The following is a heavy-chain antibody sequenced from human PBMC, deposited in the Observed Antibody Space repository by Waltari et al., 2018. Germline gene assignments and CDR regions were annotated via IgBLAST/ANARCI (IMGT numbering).Heavy chain of an antibody. CDR3: ARDSSPRYCTNGVCSSGYYYGMDV. J-gene: IGHJ6*02. CDR1: GFTFSSYA. CDR2: ISGSGGRCCLT. Sequence: EVQLLESGGGLVQPGGSLRLSCAASGFTFSSYAMSWVRQAPGKGLEWVSAISGSGGRCCLTYDSDSVKGRFTSSRDNSKNTLYLQMNSLRAEDTAVYYCARDSSPRYCTNGVCSSGYYYGMDVWGQGTTVTVSS. D-gene: IGHD2-8*01. V-gene: IGHV3-23*01.